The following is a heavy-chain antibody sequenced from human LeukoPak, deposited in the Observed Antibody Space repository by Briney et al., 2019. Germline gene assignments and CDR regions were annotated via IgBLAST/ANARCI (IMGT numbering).Heavy chain of an antibody. CDR3: ARLGGTEY. V-gene: IGHV1-18*01. D-gene: IGHD1-1*01. CDR2: ISAYNDNT. Sequence: ASVKVCWKASGYTFTNFIINWVRQAPGQGLEWMGWISAYNDNTSYAQMFQDRVTMSTDTSTSTAYMELRSLRFDDTAVYYCARLGGTEYWGQGTLVTVSS. CDR1: GYTFTNFI. J-gene: IGHJ4*02.